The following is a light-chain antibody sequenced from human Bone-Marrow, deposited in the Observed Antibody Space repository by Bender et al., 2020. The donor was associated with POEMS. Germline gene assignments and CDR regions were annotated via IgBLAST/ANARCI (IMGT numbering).Light chain of an antibody. Sequence: QSVLTQPPSASGTPGQRVTISCSGSNSNIGTNAVNWYQQFPGTAPKLLIYSDNQRPSGVPDRFYAFKSGTSASLAISGLQSEDEADYYCNSYTSSSTGVFGGGTKVTVL. CDR2: SDN. V-gene: IGLV1-44*01. CDR3: NSYTSSSTGV. CDR1: NSNIGTNA. J-gene: IGLJ2*01.